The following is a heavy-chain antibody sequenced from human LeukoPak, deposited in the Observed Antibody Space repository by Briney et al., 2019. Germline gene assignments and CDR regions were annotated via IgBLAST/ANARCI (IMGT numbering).Heavy chain of an antibody. CDR1: GYAFTSYG. D-gene: IGHD6-13*01. V-gene: IGHV1-18*01. CDR3: ARARTAAAVPIPPINWFDP. CDR2: ISAYNGNT. Sequence: ASVKVSCKASGYAFTSYGISWVRRAPGQGLEWMGWISAYNGNTNYAQKLQGRVTMTTDTSTSTAYMELRSLRSDDTAVYYCARARTAAAVPIPPINWFDPWGQGTLVTVSS. J-gene: IGHJ5*02.